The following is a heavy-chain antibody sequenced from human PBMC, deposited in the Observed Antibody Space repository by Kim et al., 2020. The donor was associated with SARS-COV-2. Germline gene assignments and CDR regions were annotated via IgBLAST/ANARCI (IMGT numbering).Heavy chain of an antibody. Sequence: GRFTISRDNAKNSLYLQMNSLRDEDTAVYYCARERDLGELLRVYAFDIWGQGTMVTVSS. CDR3: ARERDLGELLRVYAFDI. D-gene: IGHD3-10*01. V-gene: IGHV3-48*02. J-gene: IGHJ3*02.